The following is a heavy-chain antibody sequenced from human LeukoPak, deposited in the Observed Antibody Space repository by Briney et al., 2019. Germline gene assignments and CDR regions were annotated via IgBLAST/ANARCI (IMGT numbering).Heavy chain of an antibody. V-gene: IGHV3-74*01. Sequence: GGSLRLSCAASGFTFSSYWMHWVRQAPGKGLVWVSRIKSDGSTTTYADSVKGRFTISRDNDKNSLYLLMNSLTAEDTAVYYCAREVGSSRAFDIWGQGTMVTVSS. J-gene: IGHJ3*02. CDR2: IKSDGSTT. D-gene: IGHD2-15*01. CDR3: AREVGSSRAFDI. CDR1: GFTFSSYW.